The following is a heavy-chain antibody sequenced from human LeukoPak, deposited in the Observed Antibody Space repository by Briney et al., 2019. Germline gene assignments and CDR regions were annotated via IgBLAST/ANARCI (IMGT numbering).Heavy chain of an antibody. D-gene: IGHD2-2*01. CDR3: ARVGKLGYCSSTSCYGGGFDI. CDR2: IIPIFGTA. V-gene: IGHV1-69*13. CDR1: GYTFTGYY. Sequence: GASVKVSCKASGYTFTGYYMHWVRQAPGQGLEWMGGIIPIFGTANYAQKFQGRVTITADESTSTAYMELSSLSSEDTAVYYCARVGKLGYCSSTSCYGGGFDIWGQGTMVTVSS. J-gene: IGHJ3*02.